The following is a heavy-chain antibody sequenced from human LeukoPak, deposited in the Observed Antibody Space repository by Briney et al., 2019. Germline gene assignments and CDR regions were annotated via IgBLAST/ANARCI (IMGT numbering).Heavy chain of an antibody. J-gene: IGHJ3*02. Sequence: GASVKVSCKASGYSFSSYDINWVRQAPGQGLEWVGWMNPNSGNTGYAQKFQGRVTMTRSASSNTAYMEVTSLTSEDTAVYYCARRGIAARPPNDAFDIGGQGTMVTVSS. D-gene: IGHD6-6*01. CDR2: MNPNSGNT. V-gene: IGHV1-8*01. CDR3: ARRGIAARPPNDAFDI. CDR1: GYSFSSYD.